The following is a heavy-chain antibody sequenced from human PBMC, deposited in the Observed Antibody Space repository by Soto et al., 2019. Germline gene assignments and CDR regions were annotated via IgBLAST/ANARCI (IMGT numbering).Heavy chain of an antibody. CDR1: GFHFSNYW. D-gene: IGHD6-19*01. J-gene: IGHJ4*02. Sequence: EVQLVESGGGLVQPWGSLRLSCEASGFHFSNYWMSWVRQAPGKGLEWVANIKKDGTERYYVDSVKGRFTISRDNAKNSLYLQMNSVRDEDTAVYFCARDEWLVRKYFDYWGQGALVTVSS. V-gene: IGHV3-7*01. CDR3: ARDEWLVRKYFDY. CDR2: IKKDGTER.